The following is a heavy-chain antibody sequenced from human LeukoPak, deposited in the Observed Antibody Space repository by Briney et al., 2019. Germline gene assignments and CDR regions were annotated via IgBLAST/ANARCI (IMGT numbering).Heavy chain of an antibody. CDR2: IYYSGST. J-gene: IGHJ4*02. CDR1: GGSISSYY. Sequence: SETLSLTCTVSGGSISSYYWSWIRQPPGKGLEWIGYIYYSGSTNYNPSLKSRVTISVDTSKNQFSLELSSVTAADTAVYYCARVGMYDSSGYYSIGLNYWGQGTLVTVSS. CDR3: ARVGMYDSSGYYSIGLNY. D-gene: IGHD3-22*01. V-gene: IGHV4-59*01.